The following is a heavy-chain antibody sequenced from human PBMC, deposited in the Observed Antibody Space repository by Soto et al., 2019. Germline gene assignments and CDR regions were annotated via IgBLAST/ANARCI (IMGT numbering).Heavy chain of an antibody. Sequence: ASVKVSCKASGYTFTSYGISWVRQAPGQGLEWMGWISAYNGNTNYAQKLQGRVTMTTDTSTSTAYMELRSLRSDDTAVYYCARVLKWWEPVWCFDYWGQGTRVTVAS. J-gene: IGHJ4*02. D-gene: IGHD2-15*01. CDR3: ARVLKWWEPVWCFDY. CDR1: GYTFTSYG. V-gene: IGHV1-18*01. CDR2: ISAYNGNT.